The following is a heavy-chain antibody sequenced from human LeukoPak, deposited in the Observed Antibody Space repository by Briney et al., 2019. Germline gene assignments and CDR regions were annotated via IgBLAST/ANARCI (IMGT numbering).Heavy chain of an antibody. V-gene: IGHV4-39*07. CDR2: IYYSGNT. J-gene: IGHJ4*02. CDR1: GDSIRSTSYY. D-gene: IGHD5-24*01. Sequence: PSETLSLTCTVSGDSIRSTSYYWGWIRQPPGKGLEWIGSIYYSGNTYYNPSLMSRVTISVDTSKNQFSLKLSSVTAADTAVYYCSRAQSNQMATKIWGQGTLVTVSS. CDR3: SRAQSNQMATKI.